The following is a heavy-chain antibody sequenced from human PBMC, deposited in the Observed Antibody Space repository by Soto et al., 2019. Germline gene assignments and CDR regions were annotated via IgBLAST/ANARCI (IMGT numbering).Heavy chain of an antibody. V-gene: IGHV3-33*01. Sequence: SLRLSCAASGFTFSAYAMHWVRQAPGKGLEWVAVIWSDGSNKYYADSVKGRFTISRDNSKNTLYLQMNSLRAEDTAVYYCARAPTVSRSYDYWGQGTLVTV. CDR2: IWSDGSNK. J-gene: IGHJ4*02. D-gene: IGHD4-4*01. CDR1: GFTFSAYA. CDR3: ARAPTVSRSYDY.